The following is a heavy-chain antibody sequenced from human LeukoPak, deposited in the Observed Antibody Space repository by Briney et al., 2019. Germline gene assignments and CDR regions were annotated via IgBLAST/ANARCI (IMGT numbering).Heavy chain of an antibody. V-gene: IGHV1-2*02. D-gene: IGHD3-10*01. J-gene: IGHJ5*02. Sequence: ASVKVSCKASGYTFTGYYMHWVRQAPGQGLEWMGWINPNSGGTNYAQKFQGRVTMTRDTSISTAYMELSRLRSDDTAVYYCARGPLLLWFGELSWFDPWGQGTLVTVSS. CDR2: INPNSGGT. CDR1: GYTFTGYY. CDR3: ARGPLLLWFGELSWFDP.